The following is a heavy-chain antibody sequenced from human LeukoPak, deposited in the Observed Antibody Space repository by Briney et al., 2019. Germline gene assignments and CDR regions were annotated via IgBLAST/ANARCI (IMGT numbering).Heavy chain of an antibody. D-gene: IGHD6-6*01. CDR2: IYYSGST. CDR3: ARHSLYSSSSRYFDY. V-gene: IGHV4-39*01. Sequence: WVRQPPGKGLEWIGSIYYSGSTHYNPSLKSRVTTSVDTSKNQFSLKLSSVTAADTAVYYCARHSLYSSSSRYFDYWGQGTLVTVSS. J-gene: IGHJ4*02.